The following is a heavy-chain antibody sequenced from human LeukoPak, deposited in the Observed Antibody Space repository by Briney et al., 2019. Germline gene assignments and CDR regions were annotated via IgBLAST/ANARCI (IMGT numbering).Heavy chain of an antibody. D-gene: IGHD6-19*01. CDR3: ARTLLGYSGGWYWYFDY. V-gene: IGHV1-18*01. J-gene: IGHJ4*02. Sequence: ASVKVSCKASGYTFTSYGISWVRQAPGQGLEWMGWISAYNGNTNYAQKLQGRVTMTTDTSTSTAYMELRSLRSDDTAVYYCARTLLGYSGGWYWYFDYWGQGTLVTVSS. CDR2: ISAYNGNT. CDR1: GYTFTSYG.